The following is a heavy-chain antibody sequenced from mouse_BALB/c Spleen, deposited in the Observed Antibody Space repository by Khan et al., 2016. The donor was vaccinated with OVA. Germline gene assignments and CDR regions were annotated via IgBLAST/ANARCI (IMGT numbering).Heavy chain of an antibody. Sequence: QVQLQQSGPELVQPGASVKMSCKASGYTFTDYVMNWVKQRNGQGLELIGPIYTESDSTYYPERFKGKATLTTDRSSNTVYMQLSNLTSEDSAVYFCRKDEWYVFDYWGQGTLVTVSA. CDR3: RKDEWYVFDY. CDR1: GYTFTDYV. CDR2: IYTESDST. D-gene: IGHD1-3*01. J-gene: IGHJ3*01. V-gene: IGHV1-77*01.